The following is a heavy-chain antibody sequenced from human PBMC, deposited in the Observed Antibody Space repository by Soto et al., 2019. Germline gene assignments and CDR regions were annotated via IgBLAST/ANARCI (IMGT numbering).Heavy chain of an antibody. V-gene: IGHV3-66*01. J-gene: IGHJ4*02. CDR2: IYSGGST. CDR1: GFTVSTNH. Sequence: EVHLVESGGGLVQPGGSLRLSCAASGFTVSTNHMSWVRQAPGKGLEWVSVIYSGGSTNYADSVKGRFTISRDNSRNTLYLHMNSLGVEDTAVYYCARDLSFDYCGQGTLVTVSS. CDR3: ARDLSFDY.